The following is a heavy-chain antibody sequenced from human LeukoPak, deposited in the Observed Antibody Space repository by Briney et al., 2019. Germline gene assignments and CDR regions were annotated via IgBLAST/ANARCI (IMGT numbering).Heavy chain of an antibody. CDR1: GFTFSNYA. J-gene: IGHJ4*02. Sequence: GGSLRLSCAASGFTFSNYAMSWVRQAPGRGLEWVSAISGSGGSTYYADSVKGRFTISRDNSKNTLHLQINSLRAEDTAVYQCARQLGYCSDGSCYFDFWGQGTLVTVSS. CDR2: ISGSGGST. V-gene: IGHV3-23*01. D-gene: IGHD2-15*01. CDR3: ARQLGYCSDGSCYFDF.